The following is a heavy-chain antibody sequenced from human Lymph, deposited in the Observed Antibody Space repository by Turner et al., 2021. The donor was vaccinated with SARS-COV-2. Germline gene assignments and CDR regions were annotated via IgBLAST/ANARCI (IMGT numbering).Heavy chain of an antibody. CDR2: ISYDGSNK. J-gene: IGHJ4*02. D-gene: IGHD3-10*01. CDR1: GFTFNHYP. V-gene: IGHV3-30-3*01. CDR3: ARDSSGSGTLDY. Sequence: QVQLVESGGGVVQPGRSLRLSCADSGFTFNHYPMHWVRQAPGKGREWVAVISYDGSNKYYANSVKGRFTISRDNSKNTLYLQMNSLRAEDTAVYYCARDSSGSGTLDYWGQGTLVTVSS.